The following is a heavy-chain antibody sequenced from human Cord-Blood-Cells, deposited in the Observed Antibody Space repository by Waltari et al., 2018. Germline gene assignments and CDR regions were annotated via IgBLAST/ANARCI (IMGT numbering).Heavy chain of an antibody. D-gene: IGHD7-27*01. CDR3: ARGELGYYYGMDV. V-gene: IGHV4-34*01. Sequence: QVQLQQWGAGLLKPSETLSLTCAVYGGSFSGYYWSWIRQPPGKGLEWIGEINHSGSTNYNPSLKSRVTISVDTSKNQFSLKLSSVTAADTAVYYCARGELGYYYGMDVWGQGTTVTVSS. J-gene: IGHJ6*02. CDR1: GGSFSGYY. CDR2: INHSGST.